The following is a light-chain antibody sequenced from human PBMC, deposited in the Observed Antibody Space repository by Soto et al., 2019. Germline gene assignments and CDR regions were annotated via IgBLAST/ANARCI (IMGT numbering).Light chain of an antibody. CDR2: LGS. J-gene: IGKJ4*01. V-gene: IGKV2-28*01. CDR1: QSLLNYKGYVY. Sequence: IVVSQSPVTLPVTPGEPASISFRSSQSLLNYKGYVYLDWYVQKPGQSPQLLIYLGSNRASGVPDRFSGSVPGTDFTLEISRVEAEDVGIYYCMQALQIPMTFGGGTRVDI. CDR3: MQALQIPMT.